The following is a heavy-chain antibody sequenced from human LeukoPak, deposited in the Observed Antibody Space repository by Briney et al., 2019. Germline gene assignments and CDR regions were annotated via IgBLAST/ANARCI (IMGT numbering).Heavy chain of an antibody. CDR3: AKSGYNRFDY. J-gene: IGHJ4*02. Sequence: GGSLRLSCAASGFTFSNYAMRWVRQAPGKGLEWVSYISTSGSTIYYADSVKGRFTISRDNSKNTLILQMNSLRAEDTAVYYCAKSGYNRFDYWGQGILVTVSS. V-gene: IGHV3-23*01. CDR2: ISTSGSTI. CDR1: GFTFSNYA. D-gene: IGHD5-24*01.